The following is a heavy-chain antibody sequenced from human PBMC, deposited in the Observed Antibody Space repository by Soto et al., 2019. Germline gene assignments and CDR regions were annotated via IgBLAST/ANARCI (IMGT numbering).Heavy chain of an antibody. CDR2: ISYDGSNK. V-gene: IGHV3-30-3*01. J-gene: IGHJ5*02. CDR3: ARDADSTAYGDYPTINWFDP. Sequence: FLKLSYAASGFTVSSYSMHWVRQAPGKGLEWVAVISYDGSNKYYADSVRGRFTISRDNSKNTLYLQMNSLRAEDTAVYYCARDADSTAYGDYPTINWFDPWGQGTLVTVSS. D-gene: IGHD4-17*01. CDR1: GFTVSSYS.